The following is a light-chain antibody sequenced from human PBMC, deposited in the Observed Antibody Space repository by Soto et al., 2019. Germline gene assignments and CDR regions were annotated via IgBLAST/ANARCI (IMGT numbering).Light chain of an antibody. CDR2: GAS. V-gene: IGKV3-20*01. J-gene: IGKJ5*01. CDR1: QSVRNN. CDR3: QQYGSSPIT. Sequence: ESVLTQSPGTLSLSPGERATLSCRASQSVRNNLAWYQQKPGQAPRLLIYGASSRATGIPDRFSGSGSGTDFTLTISRLEPEDFAVYYCQQYGSSPITFGQGTRLE.